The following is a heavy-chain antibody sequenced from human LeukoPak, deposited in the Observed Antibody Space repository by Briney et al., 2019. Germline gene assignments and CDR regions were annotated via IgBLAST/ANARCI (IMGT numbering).Heavy chain of an antibody. J-gene: IGHJ4*02. CDR1: GGTFSSYA. V-gene: IGHV1-69*06. Sequence: SVTVSCKASGGTFSSYAVSWVRQAPGQGLEGMGGIIPIFGTANYAQKFQGRVTITADKSTSTAYMELSSLRSEDTAVYYCASSTRSGPLDLWGQGTLVTVSS. CDR3: ASSTRSGPLDL. D-gene: IGHD2/OR15-2a*01. CDR2: IIPIFGTA.